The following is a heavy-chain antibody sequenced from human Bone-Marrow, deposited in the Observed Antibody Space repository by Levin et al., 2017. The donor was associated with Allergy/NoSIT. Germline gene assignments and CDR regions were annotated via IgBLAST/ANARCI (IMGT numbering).Heavy chain of an antibody. CDR3: ARPYIAAATLELHGMDV. D-gene: IGHD6-13*01. J-gene: IGHJ6*02. V-gene: IGHV3-30-3*01. Sequence: GGSLRLSCAASGFTFSSYAMHWVRQAPGKGLEWVAVISYDESNKYYADSVKGRFTISRDNSKNTLYLQMNSLRAEDTAVYYCARPYIAAATLELHGMDVWGQGTTVTVSS. CDR2: ISYDESNK. CDR1: GFTFSSYA.